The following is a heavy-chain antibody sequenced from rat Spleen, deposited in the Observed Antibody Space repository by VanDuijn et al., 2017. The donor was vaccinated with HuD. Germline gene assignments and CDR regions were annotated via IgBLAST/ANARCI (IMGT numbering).Heavy chain of an antibody. D-gene: IGHD1-9*01. J-gene: IGHJ2*01. CDR1: GFTFSDYN. CDR2: ITHIGATS. Sequence: EVQLVESGGGLVQPGRSLKLSCAASGFTFSDYNMAWIRQAPGKGLEWVATITHIGATSYYPDSVKGRFTISREDGRSTLYLQMNSLRSEDTATYYCVTTYFGYGYFDYWGQGVLVTVSS. CDR3: VTTYFGYGYFDY. V-gene: IGHV5S10*01.